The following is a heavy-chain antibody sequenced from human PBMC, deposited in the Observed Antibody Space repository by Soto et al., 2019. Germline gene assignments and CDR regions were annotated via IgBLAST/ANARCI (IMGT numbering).Heavy chain of an antibody. V-gene: IGHV3-23*01. Sequence: EVQLLESGGGVAEPGGSMRLACAASGFTVGTYAMKWVRQAPGKGLEWVSGMSGSGESAYYADSVKGRFTVSRDNSKNTLYLQMNSLRAEDTAVFYCATERSSVWTLDYCGQATVVTGSS. J-gene: IGHJ4*02. CDR3: ATERSSVWTLDY. D-gene: IGHD6-19*01. CDR2: MSGSGESA. CDR1: GFTVGTYA.